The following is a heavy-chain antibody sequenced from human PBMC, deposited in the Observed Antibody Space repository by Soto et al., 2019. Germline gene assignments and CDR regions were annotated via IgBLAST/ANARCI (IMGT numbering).Heavy chain of an antibody. V-gene: IGHV3-15*01. CDR3: TTGLSNGYYNFDY. Sequence: RALRLSCAASGFTFSNAWMSWVRQAPGKGLEWVGRIKGEADGGTTDYAAPVKGRITISRDHSKDTLYLHMNSLKTEDTAVYYCTTGLSNGYYNFDYWGQGTPVTVS. CDR2: IKGEADGGTT. J-gene: IGHJ4*02. D-gene: IGHD3-22*01. CDR1: GFTFSNAW.